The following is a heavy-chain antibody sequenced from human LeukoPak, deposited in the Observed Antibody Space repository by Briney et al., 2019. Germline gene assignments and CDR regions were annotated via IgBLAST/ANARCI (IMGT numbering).Heavy chain of an antibody. CDR2: IIPIFGTA. CDR1: GGTFSSYA. D-gene: IGHD3-9*01. CDR3: ARGEHSGILTGRHSYYYYYGMDV. J-gene: IGHJ6*02. Sequence: SVHVSCKASGGTFSSYAISWVRQAPGQGLEWMGGIIPIFGTANYAQKFQGRVTITADESTSTAYMELSSLRSEDTAVYYCARGEHSGILTGRHSYYYYYGMDVWGQGTTVIVSS. V-gene: IGHV1-69*13.